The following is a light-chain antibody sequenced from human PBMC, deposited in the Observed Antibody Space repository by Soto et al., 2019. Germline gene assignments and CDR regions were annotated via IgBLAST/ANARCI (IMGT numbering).Light chain of an antibody. CDR1: ESISSN. J-gene: IGKJ4*01. V-gene: IGKV3-20*01. CDR3: EYYGTSIT. Sequence: EIVLTQSPATLSLSPGERATLSCRASESISSNLAWYQQKPGQAPRLLIHGTSNRATGIPDRFSGSGSGTDFTLTFSRLEPEDFAVYYCEYYGTSITFGGGTKVDIK. CDR2: GTS.